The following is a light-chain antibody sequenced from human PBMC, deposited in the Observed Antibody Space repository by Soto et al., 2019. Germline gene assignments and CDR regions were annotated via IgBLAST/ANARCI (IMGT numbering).Light chain of an antibody. CDR2: TAS. V-gene: IGKV1-39*01. J-gene: IGKJ2*01. CDR3: QQSYSTPPT. CDR1: QYISNY. Sequence: DIKMTQSPSSLSASVGDRVTITCRASQYISNYLNWYQQKSGTAPKLLIHTASTLQSGVPSRFSGRGSGPDFTLTISSVQPDDFAIYFCQQSYSTPPTFGQWTTLEIK.